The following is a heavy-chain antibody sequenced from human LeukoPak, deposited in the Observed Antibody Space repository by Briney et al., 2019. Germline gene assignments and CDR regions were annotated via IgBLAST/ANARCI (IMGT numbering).Heavy chain of an antibody. CDR2: ISAYNGNT. CDR3: ASHRSGSGSYHEFDY. D-gene: IGHD1-26*01. Sequence: ASVKVSCKASGGTFTSYDINWVRQAPGQGLEWMGWISAYNGNTNYAQKLQGRVTMTTDTSTSTAYVELRSLRSDDTAVYYCASHRSGSGSYHEFDYWGQGTLVTVSS. J-gene: IGHJ4*02. CDR1: GGTFTSYD. V-gene: IGHV1-18*01.